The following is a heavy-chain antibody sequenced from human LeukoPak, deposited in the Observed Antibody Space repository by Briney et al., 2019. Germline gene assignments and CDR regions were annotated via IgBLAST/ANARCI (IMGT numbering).Heavy chain of an antibody. CDR2: IIPIFGTA. D-gene: IGHD2-15*01. CDR1: GGTFSSYA. Sequence: SVKVSCKASGGTFSSYAISWVRQAPGQGLEWVGGIIPIFGTANYAQKFQGRVTITTDESTSTAYMELSSLRSEDTAVYYCARGYAAFSYMDVWGKGTTVTVSS. V-gene: IGHV1-69*05. J-gene: IGHJ6*03. CDR3: ARGYAAFSYMDV.